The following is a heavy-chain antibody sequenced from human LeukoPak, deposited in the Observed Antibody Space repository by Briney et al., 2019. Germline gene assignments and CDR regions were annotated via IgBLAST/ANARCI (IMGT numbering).Heavy chain of an antibody. CDR1: GYTFTGYY. V-gene: IGHV7-4-1*02. Sequence: ASVKVSCKASGYTFTGYYMHWVRQAPGQGLEWMGWINTNTGNSTYAQGFTGRFVFSLDTSVSTAYLQISSLKAEDTAVYYCAREVRAFDYWGQGTLVTVSS. D-gene: IGHD4-11*01. CDR3: AREVRAFDY. CDR2: INTNTGNS. J-gene: IGHJ4*02.